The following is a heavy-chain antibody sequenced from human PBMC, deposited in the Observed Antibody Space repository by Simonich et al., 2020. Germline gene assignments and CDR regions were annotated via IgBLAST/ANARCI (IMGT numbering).Heavy chain of an antibody. CDR2: IRPYKGNT. J-gene: IGHJ4*02. CDR1: GYTFTSYG. D-gene: IGHD2-15*01. V-gene: IGHV1-18*01. CDR3: ARASRGTWWYYYFDY. Sequence: QVQLVQAGAEVKKPGASVKVSCKASGYTFTSYGISWVRQAPGQGLEWMGWIRPYKGNTNYAQKRHGRVTITTDTSTSTAYMSLRSLRSDDTAVYYCARASRGTWWYYYFDYWGQGTLVTVSS.